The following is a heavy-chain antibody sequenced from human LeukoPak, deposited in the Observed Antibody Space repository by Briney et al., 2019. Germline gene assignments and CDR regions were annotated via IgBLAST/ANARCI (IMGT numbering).Heavy chain of an antibody. CDR1: GYTFTSYA. D-gene: IGHD6-19*01. CDR2: IIPIFGTA. CDR3: ARDSAVAGYYYYYMDV. Sequence: ASVKVSCKASGYTFTSYAISWVRQAPGQGLEWMGGIIPIFGTANYAQKFQGRVTITADESTSTAYMELSSLRSEDTAVYYCARDSAVAGYYYYYMDVWGKGTTVTISS. V-gene: IGHV1-69*13. J-gene: IGHJ6*03.